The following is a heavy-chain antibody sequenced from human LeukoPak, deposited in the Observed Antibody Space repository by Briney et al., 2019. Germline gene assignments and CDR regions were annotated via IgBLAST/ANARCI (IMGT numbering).Heavy chain of an antibody. CDR1: GFTFSSYS. Sequence: GGSLRLSCAASGFTFSSYSINWVRQAPGKGLEWVSSIDSSSGYIYYADSVKGRFTISRDNAKNSLFLQMNSLRVEDTAVYYCARPGITGTMGYGAFDIWGQGTRVTVSS. CDR2: IDSSSGYI. D-gene: IGHD1-7*01. CDR3: ARPGITGTMGYGAFDI. V-gene: IGHV3-21*01. J-gene: IGHJ3*02.